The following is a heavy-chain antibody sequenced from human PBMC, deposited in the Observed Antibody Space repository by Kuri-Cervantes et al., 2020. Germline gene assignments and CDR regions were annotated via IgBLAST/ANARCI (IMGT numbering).Heavy chain of an antibody. D-gene: IGHD6-19*01. CDR3: ARARYSSGWMN. V-gene: IGHV3-30-3*01. Sequence: GESLKISCAASGFTFSSYAMHWVRQAPGKGLEWVAVISYDGSNKYYADSVKGRFTISRDNSKNTLYLQMNSLRAEDTAVYYCARARYSSGWMNWGQGTLVTVSS. CDR2: ISYDGSNK. CDR1: GFTFSSYA. J-gene: IGHJ4*02.